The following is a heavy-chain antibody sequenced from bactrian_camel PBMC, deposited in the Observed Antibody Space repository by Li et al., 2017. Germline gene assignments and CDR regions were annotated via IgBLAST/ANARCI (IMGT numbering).Heavy chain of an antibody. D-gene: IGHD4*01. Sequence: HVQLVESGRGSNSVQAGGALRLSCAHPGYTCGSYCMGWFRQAPGKEREGVAIIVEDGKTEYSDSVKGRFTISQNNDKNILYLQMNTLQPDDTATYYCAAHNVYPCDFEGLKSGCWGQGTQVTVS. CDR3: AAHNVYPCDFEGLKSGC. V-gene: IGHV3S1*01. CDR2: IVEDGKT. J-gene: IGHJ4*01. CDR1: GYTCGSYC.